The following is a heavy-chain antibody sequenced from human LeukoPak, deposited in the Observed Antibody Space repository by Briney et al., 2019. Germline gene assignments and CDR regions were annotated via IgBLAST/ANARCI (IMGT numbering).Heavy chain of an antibody. CDR2: ISAYNGNT. J-gene: IGHJ3*02. D-gene: IGHD3-22*01. V-gene: IGHV1-18*01. CDR1: GYTFTSYG. CDR3: ARVLDSSGYYYGAFDI. Sequence: ASVKVSCKASGYTFTSYGISWVRQAPGQGLEWMGWISAYNGNTNYAQKLQGRVTMTTDTSTSTAYMELRSLRSDDTAVYYCARVLDSSGYYYGAFDIWGQGTMVTVSS.